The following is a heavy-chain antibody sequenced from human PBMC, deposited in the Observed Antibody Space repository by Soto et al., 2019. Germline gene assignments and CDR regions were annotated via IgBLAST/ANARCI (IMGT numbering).Heavy chain of an antibody. V-gene: IGHV3-21*01. J-gene: IGHJ6*04. Sequence: PGGSLRLSCAASGFTFSSYSMNWVRQAPGKGLEWVSSISSSSSYIYYADSVKGRFTISRDNAKNSLYLQMNSLRAEDTAVYYCASRDVYYYYGMDVWGKGTTVTVSS. CDR2: ISSSSSYI. CDR1: GFTFSSYS. CDR3: ASRDVYYYYGMDV.